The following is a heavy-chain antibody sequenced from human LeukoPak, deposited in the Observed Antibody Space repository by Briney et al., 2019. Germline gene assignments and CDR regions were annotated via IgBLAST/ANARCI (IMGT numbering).Heavy chain of an antibody. Sequence: ASVKVSCKASGYTFTGYYMHWVRQAPGQGLEWMGWINPNSGGTNYAQKFQGRVTMTRDTSISTAYMELSRLRSDDTAVYYCAIENRFGEFARPYYMDVWGKGTTVSVSS. J-gene: IGHJ6*03. D-gene: IGHD3-16*01. V-gene: IGHV1-2*02. CDR2: INPNSGGT. CDR3: AIENRFGEFARPYYMDV. CDR1: GYTFTGYY.